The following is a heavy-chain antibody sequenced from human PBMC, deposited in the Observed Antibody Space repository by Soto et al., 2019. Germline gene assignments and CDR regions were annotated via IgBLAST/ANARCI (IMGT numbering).Heavy chain of an antibody. D-gene: IGHD6-13*01. J-gene: IGHJ4*02. V-gene: IGHV1-69*13. Sequence: SVKVSCKAPGGTFSSYAISCVRQAPGQGLEWMGGIIPIFGTANYAQKFQGRVTITADESTSTAYMELSSLRSEDTAVYYCARAGKYSAGSIDYWXQGTLVTVSS. CDR3: ARAGKYSAGSIDY. CDR2: IIPIFGTA. CDR1: GGTFSSYA.